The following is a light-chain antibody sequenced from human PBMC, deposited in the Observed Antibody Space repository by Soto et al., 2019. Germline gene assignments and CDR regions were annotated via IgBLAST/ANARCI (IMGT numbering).Light chain of an antibody. J-gene: IGLJ2*01. V-gene: IGLV2-14*01. CDR2: EYN. CDR3: SSYTTRSTVV. Sequence: QSALTQPASVSGSPGQSIIISCTGTSSDVGAYNYVSWYQLHPGKAPKLMIYEYNNRPSGVSNRFSGSKSGNTASLMISGLQAEDEADYYCSSYTTRSTVVFGGGTKVTVL. CDR1: SSDVGAYNY.